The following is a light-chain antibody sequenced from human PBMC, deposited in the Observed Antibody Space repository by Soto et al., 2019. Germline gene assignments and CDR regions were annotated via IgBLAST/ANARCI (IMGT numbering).Light chain of an antibody. CDR3: QXYXXWPPLFT. V-gene: IGKV3-15*01. CDR2: GAS. J-gene: IGKJ3*01. Sequence: EIVMTQSPATLSVSPGERATLSCRASQSVSSNLAWYQQKPGQAPRLLIYGASTRATGIPARFSGSGSGTEFTLTISSLQSEDFAVXYCQXYXXWPPLFTFXPGTKVDIK. CDR1: QSVSSN.